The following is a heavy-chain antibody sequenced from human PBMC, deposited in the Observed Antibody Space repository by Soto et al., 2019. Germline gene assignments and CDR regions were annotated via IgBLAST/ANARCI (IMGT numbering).Heavy chain of an antibody. D-gene: IGHD3-16*01. J-gene: IGHJ4*02. CDR2: INHIGST. CDR1: GGSFSGYY. CDR3: ASSTDYDYIWGSYEDY. Sequence: QVQLQQWGAGLLKPSETLSLTCAVYGGSFSGYYWSWIRQPPGKGLEWIGEINHIGSTNYNPSLKSRVTISVDTSKSQFSLKLSSVPAADTAVYYCASSTDYDYIWGSYEDYWGQGNLVTVSS. V-gene: IGHV4-34*01.